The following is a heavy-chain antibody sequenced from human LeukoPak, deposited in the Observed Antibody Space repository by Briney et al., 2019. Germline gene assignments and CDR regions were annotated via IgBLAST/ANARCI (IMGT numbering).Heavy chain of an antibody. Sequence: TSQTLSLTCTVSGGSISSGGYYWRWIRQHPGKGLEWIGYIYYSGSTYYNPSLKSRVTISVDTSKNQFSLKLSSVTAADTAVYYCARGGYYNWYFDLWGRGTLVTASS. CDR3: ARGGYYNWYFDL. D-gene: IGHD3-3*01. CDR2: IYYSGST. CDR1: GGSISSGGYY. J-gene: IGHJ2*01. V-gene: IGHV4-31*03.